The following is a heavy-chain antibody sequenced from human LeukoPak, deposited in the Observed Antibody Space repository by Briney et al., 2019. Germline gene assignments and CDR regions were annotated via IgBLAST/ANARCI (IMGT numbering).Heavy chain of an antibody. J-gene: IGHJ3*02. CDR1: GGSFSGYY. CDR2: INHSGST. Sequence: SETLSLTCAVYGGSFSGYYWSWIRQPPGKGLEWIGEINHSGSTNYNPSLKSRVTISIDTSENQFSLKLSSVTAADTAVYYCAREYSSSSGRRAFDIWGQGTMVTVSS. V-gene: IGHV4-34*01. D-gene: IGHD6-6*01. CDR3: AREYSSSSGRRAFDI.